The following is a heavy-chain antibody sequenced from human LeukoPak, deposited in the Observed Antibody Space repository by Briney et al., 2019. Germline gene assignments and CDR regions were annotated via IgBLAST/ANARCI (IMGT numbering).Heavy chain of an antibody. V-gene: IGHV3-7*01. D-gene: IGHD2-2*02. CDR3: ARNHHLVPAAIFDRAPYYYYGMDV. CDR2: IKQDGSEK. CDR1: GFTFSSYW. Sequence: GGSLRLSCAASGFTFSSYWMSWVRQAPGKGLEWVANIKQDGSEKYYVDSVKGRFTISRDNAKNSLYLQMNSLRAEDTAVYYCARNHHLVPAAIFDRAPYYYYGMDVWGQGTTVTVSS. J-gene: IGHJ6*02.